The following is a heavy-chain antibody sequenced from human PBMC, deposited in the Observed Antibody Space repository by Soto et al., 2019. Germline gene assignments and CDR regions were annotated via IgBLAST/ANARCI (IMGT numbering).Heavy chain of an antibody. CDR1: GFTFSTYS. D-gene: IGHD2-21*02. J-gene: IGHJ6*02. CDR3: AREETAWPLAYGLDV. Sequence: EVQLVESGGGLVKPGGSLRLSCVASGFTFSTYSMNWVRQAPGKGLEWVSTIGTRSDIYYAESVKGRFTISRDNAKNPLSLQMNSLRVEDTAVYYCAREETAWPLAYGLDVWGQGTAGTVSS. CDR2: IGTRSDI. V-gene: IGHV3-21*02.